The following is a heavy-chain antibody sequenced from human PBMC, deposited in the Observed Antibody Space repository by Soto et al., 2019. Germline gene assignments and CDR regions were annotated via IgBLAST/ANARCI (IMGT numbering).Heavy chain of an antibody. CDR3: AKSASYFDY. V-gene: IGHV3-23*01. J-gene: IGHJ4*02. CDR2: VSGSAVNT. Sequence: GGSLRLSCAASGFTFSSYAMSWVRQAPGKGLEWVSSVSGSAVNTYYADSVKGRFTISRDNSKNTLYLQMNSLRAEDTAVYYCAKSASYFDYWGQGTLVTVSS. CDR1: GFTFSSYA.